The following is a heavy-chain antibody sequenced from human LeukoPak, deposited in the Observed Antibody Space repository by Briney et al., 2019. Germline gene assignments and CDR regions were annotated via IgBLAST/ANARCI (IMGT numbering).Heavy chain of an antibody. J-gene: IGHJ3*02. CDR1: GFSFMNAW. D-gene: IGHD2-2*01. V-gene: IGHV3-7*01. CDR3: ARADPDEVVPAAIAADDAFDI. CDR2: IKQDGSEK. Sequence: PGGSLRLSCAASGFSFMNAWMIWVRQAPRKGLEWVANIKQDGSEKNYVDSVKGGFTISRDDAKNSLFLHMSSLRAEDTAVYYCARADPDEVVPAAIAADDAFDIWGQGTMVTVSS.